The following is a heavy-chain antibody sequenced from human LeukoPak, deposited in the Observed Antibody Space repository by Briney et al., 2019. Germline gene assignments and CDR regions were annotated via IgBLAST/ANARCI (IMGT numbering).Heavy chain of an antibody. CDR2: IIPIFGTA. CDR1: GGTLSSYA. D-gene: IGHD3-3*01. Sequence: ASVKVSCKASGGTLSSYAISWVRQAPGQGLEWMGGIIPIFGTANYAQKFQGRVTITTDESTSTAYMELSSLRSEDTAVYSCARGGDYDFWSGYYSDAFDIWGQGTMVTVSS. J-gene: IGHJ3*02. CDR3: ARGGDYDFWSGYYSDAFDI. V-gene: IGHV1-69*05.